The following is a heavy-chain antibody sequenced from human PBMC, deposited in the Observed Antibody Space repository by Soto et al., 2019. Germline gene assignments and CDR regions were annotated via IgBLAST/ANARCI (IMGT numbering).Heavy chain of an antibody. V-gene: IGHV3-74*01. Sequence: GGSLRLSCETSGFIFSMYLMHWVRQVPGKGPQWVARITDDGSTTYYAASVEGRFTISRDNAKNALYLQMTSLRADDTAVYYCTRGPRPTSIGTGAFWGQGTLVTVSS. CDR2: ITDDGSTT. CDR1: GFIFSMYL. D-gene: IGHD3-10*01. J-gene: IGHJ4*02. CDR3: TRGPRPTSIGTGAF.